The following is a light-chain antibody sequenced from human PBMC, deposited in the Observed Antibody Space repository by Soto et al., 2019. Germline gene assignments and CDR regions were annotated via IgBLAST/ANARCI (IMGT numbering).Light chain of an antibody. V-gene: IGKV1-39*01. J-gene: IGKJ5*01. CDR2: AAS. CDR1: QDISSY. CDR3: QQSYRTPT. Sequence: IQVSQSPSSLAVSVVVGFTIAFRASQDISSYLAWYQQKPGKAPTPLIYAASTLQSGVPSRFSGSGSGTDYTLTISSLQPEDFATYYCQQSYRTPTFGQGTRLEIK.